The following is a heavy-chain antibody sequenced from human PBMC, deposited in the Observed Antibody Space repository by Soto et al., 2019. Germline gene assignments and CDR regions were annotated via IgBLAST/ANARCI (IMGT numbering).Heavy chain of an antibody. CDR1: GGSISSGDYY. Sequence: SETLSLTCTVSGGSISSGDYYWSWIRQPPGKGLEWIGYIYYSGSTYYNPSLKSRVTISVDTSKNQFSLKLSSVTAADTAVYYCVLYDYSNSYNWFDPWGQGTLVTVSS. CDR3: VLYDYSNSYNWFDP. J-gene: IGHJ5*02. V-gene: IGHV4-30-4*01. CDR2: IYYSGST. D-gene: IGHD4-4*01.